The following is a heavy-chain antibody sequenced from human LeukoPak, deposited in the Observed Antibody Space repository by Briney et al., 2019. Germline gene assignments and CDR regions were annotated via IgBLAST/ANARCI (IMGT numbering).Heavy chain of an antibody. CDR1: GGSISSSSYY. V-gene: IGHV4-39*01. J-gene: IGHJ4*02. CDR3: ARLKEGEVASGFYLLGYYFDY. Sequence: PETLSLTCTVSGGSISSSSYYWGWIRQPPGKGLEWIGSIYYSGSTYYNPSLKSRVTISVDTSKNQFSLKLSSVTAADTAVYYCARLKEGEVASGFYLLGYYFDYWGQGTLVTVSS. CDR2: IYYSGST. D-gene: IGHD2-21*01.